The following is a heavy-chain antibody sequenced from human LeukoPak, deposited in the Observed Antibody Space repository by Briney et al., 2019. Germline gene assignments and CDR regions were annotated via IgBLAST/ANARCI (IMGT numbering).Heavy chain of an antibody. CDR3: ARLSWNGSGLDV. CDR1: GGSISSYY. V-gene: IGHV4-59*01. CDR2: IYYSGST. D-gene: IGHD3-10*01. Sequence: SETLSLTCTVSGGSISSYYWSWIRQPPGKGLEWIGYIYYSGSTNYNPSLKSRVTISVDTSKNQFSLKLSSVTAADTAVYYCARLSWNGSGLDVWGQGTTVTVSS. J-gene: IGHJ6*02.